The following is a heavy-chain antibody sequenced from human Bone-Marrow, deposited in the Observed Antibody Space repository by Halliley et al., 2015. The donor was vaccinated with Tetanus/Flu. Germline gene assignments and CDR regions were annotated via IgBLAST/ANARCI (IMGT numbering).Heavy chain of an antibody. V-gene: IGHV4-34*01. CDR3: ARGPRKSVCGLLTPGGGAWFAP. CDR1: GGSFDYYY. J-gene: IGHJ5*02. CDR2: INHGATT. D-gene: IGHD3-16*01. Sequence: TLSLTCAVYGGSFDYYYWSWIRQPPGKGLEWIGEINHGATTNYNTSLKSRVTISVDTPKNQLSLKLRSVTAAGTAVYYCARGPRKSVCGLLTPGGGAWFAPWGQGTLSTVSS.